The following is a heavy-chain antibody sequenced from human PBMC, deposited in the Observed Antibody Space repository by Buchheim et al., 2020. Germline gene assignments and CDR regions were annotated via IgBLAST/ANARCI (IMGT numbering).Heavy chain of an antibody. J-gene: IGHJ4*02. CDR2: INHSGST. CDR3: ARGDPHTSIAVAGNFDY. V-gene: IGHV4-34*01. D-gene: IGHD6-19*01. CDR1: GGSFSGYY. Sequence: QVQLQQWGAGLLKPSETLSLTCAVYGGSFSGYYWSWIRQPPGKGLEWIGEINHSGSTNYNPSLKSRVTISVDTSKNQFSLKLSSVTAADTAVYYCARGDPHTSIAVAGNFDYWGQGTL.